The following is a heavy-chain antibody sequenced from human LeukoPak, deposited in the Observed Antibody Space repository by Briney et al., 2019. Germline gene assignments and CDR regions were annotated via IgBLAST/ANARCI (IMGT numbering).Heavy chain of an antibody. CDR2: IYYSGST. CDR1: GGSISSSSYY. D-gene: IGHD2-21*01. J-gene: IGHJ4*02. CDR3: AIIATGASGNRFDY. Sequence: KPSETLSLACTVSGGSISSSSYYWGWIRQPPGKGLEWIGSIYYSGSTYYNPSLKSRVTISVDTSKNQFSLKLTSVTAADTAVYYCAIIATGASGNRFDYWGQGTLVTVSS. V-gene: IGHV4-39*07.